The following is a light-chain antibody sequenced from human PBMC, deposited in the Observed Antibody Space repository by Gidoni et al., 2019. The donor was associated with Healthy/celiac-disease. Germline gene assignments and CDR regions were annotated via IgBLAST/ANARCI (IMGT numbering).Light chain of an antibody. V-gene: IGKV4-1*01. J-gene: IGKJ2*01. CDR2: WAS. Sequence: DIVMNQSTDSLAVSLGERATINCKSSRSCLYSSNNTNYLAWYQQKPRQTPTLLIYWASTRESGVPARFSGSGSGTDFTLTISSLQAEDVAVYYCQQYYSTPYTFGQGTKLEIK. CDR1: RSCLYSSNNTNY. CDR3: QQYYSTPYT.